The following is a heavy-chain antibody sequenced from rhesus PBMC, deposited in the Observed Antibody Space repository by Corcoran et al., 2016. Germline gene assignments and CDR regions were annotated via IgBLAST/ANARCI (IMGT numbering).Heavy chain of an antibody. CDR1: GFLLSTSGMG. D-gene: IGHD2-21*01. V-gene: IGHV4S10*01. J-gene: IGHJ2*01. Sequence: QVTLKESGPALVKPTQTLTLTCTFSGFLLSTSGMGVGWIRQPPGKGLEWLGYIHGNSASTNYNPSLKNRVTISKDTSKNQFSLKLSSVTAADTAVYYCARAGENTVLPGGFDLWGPGTPITISS. CDR3: ARAGENTVLPGGFDL. CDR2: IHGNSAST.